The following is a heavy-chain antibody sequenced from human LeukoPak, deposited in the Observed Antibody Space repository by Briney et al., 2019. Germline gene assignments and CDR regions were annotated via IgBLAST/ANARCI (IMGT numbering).Heavy chain of an antibody. CDR3: ARGHDLLRYFDWLLFFDY. CDR2: MNPNSGNT. D-gene: IGHD3-9*01. CDR1: GYTFTGYY. V-gene: IGHV1-8*02. J-gene: IGHJ4*02. Sequence: ASVKVSCKASGYTFTGYYMHWVRQATGQGLEWMGWMNPNSGNTGYAQKFQGRVTMTRNTSISTAYMELSSLRSEDTAVYYCARGHDLLRYFDWLLFFDYWGQGTLVTVSS.